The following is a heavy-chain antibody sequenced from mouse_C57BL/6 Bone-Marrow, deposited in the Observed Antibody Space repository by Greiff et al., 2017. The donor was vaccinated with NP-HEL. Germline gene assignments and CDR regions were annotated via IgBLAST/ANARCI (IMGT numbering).Heavy chain of an antibody. J-gene: IGHJ4*01. V-gene: IGHV1-55*01. CDR3: AKYGGDY. D-gene: IGHD1-1*02. CDR2: IYPGSGST. Sequence: VQLQQPGAELVKPGASVKMSCKASGYTFTSYWITWVKQRPGQGLEWIGDIYPGSGSTTYNEKFKSKATLTVDTSSSTAYMQLSSLTSEDAAVYYCAKYGGDYWGQGTSVTVSA. CDR1: GYTFTSYW.